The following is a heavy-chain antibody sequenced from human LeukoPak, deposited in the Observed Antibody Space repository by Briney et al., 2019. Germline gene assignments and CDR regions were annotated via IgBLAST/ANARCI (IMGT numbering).Heavy chain of an antibody. CDR3: AKLVRSVVPVAIGY. D-gene: IGHD2-2*01. CDR2: ISGSGDST. V-gene: IGHV3-23*01. J-gene: IGHJ4*02. Sequence: GGSLRLSCAASGFTFSNFAMSWARQAPGKALEWVSSISGSGDSTYYADSVKGRFTISRDNSKNTLYLQMNSLRAGDTAVYHCAKLVRSVVPVAIGYRGQGYLVTVSS. CDR1: GFTFSNFA.